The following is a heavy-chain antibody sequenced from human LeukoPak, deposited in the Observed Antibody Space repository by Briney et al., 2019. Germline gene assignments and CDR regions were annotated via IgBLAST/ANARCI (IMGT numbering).Heavy chain of an antibody. CDR2: INWNGGST. D-gene: IGHD6-13*01. J-gene: IGHJ4*02. CDR1: GFTFDDYG. CDR3: ARMYSSSWYVYED. V-gene: IGHV3-20*04. Sequence: PGGSLRLSCAASGFTFDDYGMSWVRHAPGKGLECVSGINWNGGSTGYADSVKGRFTISRDNAKNSLYLQMNSLRAEDTALYYCARMYSSSWYVYEDWGQGTLVTVSS.